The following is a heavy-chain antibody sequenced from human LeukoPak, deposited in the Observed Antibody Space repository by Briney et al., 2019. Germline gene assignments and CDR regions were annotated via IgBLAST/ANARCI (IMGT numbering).Heavy chain of an antibody. CDR3: ARESHDSSGQPMGYFQH. Sequence: SVKVSCKASGGTFSSYAISWVRQAPGQGLEWMGGIIPIFGTANYAQKFQGRVTITADESTSTAYMELSSLRSEDTAVYYCARESHDSSGQPMGYFQHWGQGTLVTVSS. CDR2: IIPIFGTA. V-gene: IGHV1-69*13. CDR1: GGTFSSYA. J-gene: IGHJ1*01. D-gene: IGHD3-22*01.